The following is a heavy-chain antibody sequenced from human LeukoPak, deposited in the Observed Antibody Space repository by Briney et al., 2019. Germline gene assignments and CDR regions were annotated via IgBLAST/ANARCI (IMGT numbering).Heavy chain of an antibody. J-gene: IGHJ4*02. CDR3: ARGTPTVPVDY. CDR1: GYSITSGYY. V-gene: IGHV4-38-2*02. Sequence: PSETLSLTCTVSGYSITSGYYWGWIRQPPGKGLEWIGSIYHSGSTYYNPSLKSRVTISVDTSKNQFSLKLSSVTAADTAVYYCARGTPTVPVDYWGQGTLVTVSS. CDR2: IYHSGST. D-gene: IGHD4-11*01.